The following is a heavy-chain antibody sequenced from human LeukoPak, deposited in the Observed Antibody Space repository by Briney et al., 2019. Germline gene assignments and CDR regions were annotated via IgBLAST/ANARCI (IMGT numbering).Heavy chain of an antibody. Sequence: PSETLSLTCTVSGGSISSYYWSWIRQPPGKGLEWIGYIYYSGSTNYNPSLKSRVTISVDTSKNQFSLKLSSVTAADTAVYYCARSFHSSSWYAYYYYYMDVWGKGTTVTVSS. J-gene: IGHJ6*03. D-gene: IGHD6-13*01. CDR1: GGSISSYY. CDR2: IYYSGST. V-gene: IGHV4-59*01. CDR3: ARSFHSSSWYAYYYYYMDV.